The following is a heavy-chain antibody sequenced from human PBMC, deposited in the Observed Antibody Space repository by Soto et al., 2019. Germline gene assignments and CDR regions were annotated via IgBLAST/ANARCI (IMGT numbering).Heavy chain of an antibody. V-gene: IGHV4-34*01. CDR2: IDHSGYT. D-gene: IGHD3-3*01. CDR3: ARVRDWFDP. Sequence: ETLSLTCAVYGVSFSGYYWNWIRQPPGKGLEWIGEIDHSGYTNYNPSLKSRVTISVDTSKNQFSLRLTSVTAADTAVYYCARVRDWFDPWGQGTLVTVSS. CDR1: GVSFSGYY. J-gene: IGHJ5*02.